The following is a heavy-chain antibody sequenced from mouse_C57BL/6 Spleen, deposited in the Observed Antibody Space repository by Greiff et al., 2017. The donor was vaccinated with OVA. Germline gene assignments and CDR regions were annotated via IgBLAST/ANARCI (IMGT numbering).Heavy chain of an antibody. Sequence: VKLMESGPELVKPGASVKISCKASGYAFSSSWMNWVKQRPGKGLEWIGRIYPGDGDTNYNGKFKGKATLTADKSSSTAYMQLSSLTSEDSAVYFCARQDLYGSSLRFAYWGQGTLVTVSA. CDR2: IYPGDGDT. V-gene: IGHV1-82*01. CDR1: GYAFSSSW. CDR3: ARQDLYGSSLRFAY. J-gene: IGHJ3*01. D-gene: IGHD1-1*01.